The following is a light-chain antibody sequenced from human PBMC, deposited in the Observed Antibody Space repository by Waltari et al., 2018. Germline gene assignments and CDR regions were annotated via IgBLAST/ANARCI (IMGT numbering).Light chain of an antibody. V-gene: IGKV1-9*01. CDR2: TAS. CDR1: QGISNY. J-gene: IGKJ1*01. CDR3: QQYYSTCQ. Sequence: IQLTQSPSSLSASVGDRVTITCRASQGISNYLAWYQQKPGKAPKLLIHTASTLQSGVPSRFSGSGSGTDFTLTISSLQAEDVAVYYCQQYYSTCQFGQGTKVEIK.